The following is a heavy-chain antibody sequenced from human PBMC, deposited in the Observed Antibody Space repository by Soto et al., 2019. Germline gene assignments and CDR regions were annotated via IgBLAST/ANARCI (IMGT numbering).Heavy chain of an antibody. V-gene: IGHV4-59*01. D-gene: IGHD3-3*01. CDR3: GRYAFVFWRGYTRRYYYYGMDV. Sequence: SETLSLTCTVSGGSISSYYWSWIRQPPGKGLEWIGYIYYSGSTNYNPSLKSRVTISVDTSKNQFSLKLSSVTAADTAVYYCGRYAFVFWRGYTRRYYYYGMDVWGQGTTVTVSS. J-gene: IGHJ6*02. CDR2: IYYSGST. CDR1: GGSISSYY.